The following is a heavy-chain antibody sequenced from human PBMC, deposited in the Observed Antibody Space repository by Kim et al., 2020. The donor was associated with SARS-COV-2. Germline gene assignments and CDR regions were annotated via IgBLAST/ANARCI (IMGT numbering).Heavy chain of an antibody. CDR2: ISWNSGSI. V-gene: IGHV3-9*01. D-gene: IGHD3-22*01. CDR1: GFTFDDYA. J-gene: IGHJ3*02. Sequence: GGSLRLSCAASGFTFDDYAMHWVRQAPGKGLEWVSGISWNSGSIGYADSVKGRFTISRDNAKNSLYLQMNSLRAEETALYYCAKDKGDYYDSSGAYAFDIWGQVTMVTVSS. CDR3: AKDKGDYYDSSGAYAFDI.